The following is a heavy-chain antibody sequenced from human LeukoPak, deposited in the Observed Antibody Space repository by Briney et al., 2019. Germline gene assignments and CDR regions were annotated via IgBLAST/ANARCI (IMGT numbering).Heavy chain of an antibody. D-gene: IGHD5-24*01. CDR1: GYTFTGYY. Sequence: ASVKVSCKASGYTFTGYYMHWVRQAPGQGLEWMGWINPNSGGTNYAHKFQGRVTMTRDTSISTAYMELSRLRSEDTAVYYCARVRWLQHFDYWGQGTLVTVSS. V-gene: IGHV1-2*02. CDR2: INPNSGGT. CDR3: ARVRWLQHFDY. J-gene: IGHJ4*02.